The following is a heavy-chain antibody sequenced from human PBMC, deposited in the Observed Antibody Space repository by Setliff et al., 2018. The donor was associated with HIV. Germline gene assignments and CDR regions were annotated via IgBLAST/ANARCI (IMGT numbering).Heavy chain of an antibody. J-gene: IGHJ4*02. Sequence: GGSLRLSCAAFGFTFSNYGMHWVRQAPGKGLEWVAFIRYDGSDKYYVDSVKGRFTVSRDNSKNTLYLQMNSLRPEDTALYYCAKDRLLDGSSWYYLDYWGQGTLVTVSS. CDR2: IRYDGSDK. CDR1: GFTFSNYG. D-gene: IGHD6-13*01. V-gene: IGHV3-30*02. CDR3: AKDRLLDGSSWYYLDY.